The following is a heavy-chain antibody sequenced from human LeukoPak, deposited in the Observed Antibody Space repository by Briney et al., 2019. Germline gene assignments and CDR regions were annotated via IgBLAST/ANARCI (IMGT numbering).Heavy chain of an antibody. D-gene: IGHD3-22*01. CDR1: GGSISSSSFY. CDR2: IYYSGST. J-gene: IGHJ3*02. CDR3: ARVSITMIVVVIIPEAFDI. Sequence: SETLSLTCTVSGGSISSSSFYWGWVRQPPGKGLEWIGSIYYSGSTYYNPSLKSRVTISVDTSKNQFSLRLSSVTAADTAVYYCARVSITMIVVVIIPEAFDIWGQGIMVTVSS. V-gene: IGHV4-39*01.